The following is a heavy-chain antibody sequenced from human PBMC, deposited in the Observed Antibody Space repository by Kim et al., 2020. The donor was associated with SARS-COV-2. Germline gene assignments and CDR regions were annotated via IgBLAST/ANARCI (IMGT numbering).Heavy chain of an antibody. Sequence: SVKVSCKASGGTFSSYAISWVRQAPGQGLEWMGGIIPIFGTANYAQKFQGRVTITADESTSTAYMELSSLRSEATAVYYCARAGVGETYYDILTGYRGYYYYGMDVWGQGTTVTVSS. CDR3: ARAGVGETYYDILTGYRGYYYYGMDV. J-gene: IGHJ6*02. CDR2: IIPIFGTA. V-gene: IGHV1-69*13. D-gene: IGHD3-9*01. CDR1: GGTFSSYA.